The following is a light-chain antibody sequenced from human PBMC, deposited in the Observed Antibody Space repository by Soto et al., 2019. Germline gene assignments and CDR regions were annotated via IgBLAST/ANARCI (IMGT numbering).Light chain of an antibody. CDR1: QSVSSN. V-gene: IGKV3-15*01. CDR3: QQYNNWPRT. Sequence: EIALTQSPATLSVSPGERATISCMASQSVSSNLAWYQQKPGQAPRLLIYGASTRATGIPARFSGSVSGTEFTLTISGLQSEDFAVYYCQQYNNWPRTFGQGTKVDI. CDR2: GAS. J-gene: IGKJ1*01.